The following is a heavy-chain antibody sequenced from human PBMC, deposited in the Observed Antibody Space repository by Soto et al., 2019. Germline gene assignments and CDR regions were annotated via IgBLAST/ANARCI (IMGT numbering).Heavy chain of an antibody. CDR1: GDSVSSNDAT. J-gene: IGHJ5*01. CDR3: ARLIGNSWLDS. CDR2: TYYRSKWYN. D-gene: IGHD2-8*01. V-gene: IGHV6-1*01. Sequence: SQTLSLTCAISGDSVSSNDATWDWIRHSPSRGLEWLGRTYYRSKWYNDYAVSVKSRITINPDTSNNQLSLQLNSVTPDDTAVYYCARLIGNSWLDSWGQGTLVTVSS.